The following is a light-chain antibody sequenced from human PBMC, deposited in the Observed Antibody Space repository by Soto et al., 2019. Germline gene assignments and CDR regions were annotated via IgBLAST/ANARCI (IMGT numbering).Light chain of an antibody. Sequence: DIVMKQSAHSLTVNRRARPSISYRSNQNLLHSNGYNYLDWYLQKPGQSPQLLIYWGSNRSSGVPDRFSGSGSGTDFTLTISSLQPEDVATYYCQKYNSAPYTFGQGTRLEIK. J-gene: IGKJ5*01. V-gene: IGKV2-28*01. CDR1: QNLLHSNGYNY. CDR2: WGS. CDR3: QKYNSAPYT.